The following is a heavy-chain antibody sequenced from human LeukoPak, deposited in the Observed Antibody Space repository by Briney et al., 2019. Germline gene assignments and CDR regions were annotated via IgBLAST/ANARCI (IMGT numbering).Heavy chain of an antibody. CDR1: GYSFTNYW. V-gene: IGHV5-51*01. J-gene: IGHJ4*02. CDR3: ARPFGGYSYGYYY. D-gene: IGHD5-18*01. CDR2: IYPGDSDT. Sequence: GESLKISCKGSGYSFTNYWIGWVRQMPGKGLEWMGIIYPGDSDTTYSPSFQGQVTISADKSIRTAYLQWSSLKAPDTAMYYCARPFGGYSYGYYYWGQGTLVTVSS.